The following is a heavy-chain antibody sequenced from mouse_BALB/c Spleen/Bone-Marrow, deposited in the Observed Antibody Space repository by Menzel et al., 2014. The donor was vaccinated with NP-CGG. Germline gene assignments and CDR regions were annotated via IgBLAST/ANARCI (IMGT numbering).Heavy chain of an antibody. V-gene: IGHV3-1*02. D-gene: IGHD1-1*01. Sequence: EVQLQESGPDLVKPSQSLSLTRTVTGYSITSGYGWHWIRQFPGNKLEWMGYIHYSGNTDYNPSLKSRISITRDTSKNQFFLQLNSVTTEDTATYYCVRETKVVADFDYWGQGTTLTVSS. CDR1: GYSITSGYG. CDR2: IHYSGNT. J-gene: IGHJ2*01. CDR3: VRETKVVADFDY.